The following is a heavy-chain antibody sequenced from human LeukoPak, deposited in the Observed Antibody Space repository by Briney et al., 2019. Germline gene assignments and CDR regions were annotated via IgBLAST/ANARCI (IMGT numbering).Heavy chain of an antibody. J-gene: IGHJ4*02. CDR2: IIYSGNT. CDR1: SGSISSTSYY. Sequence: SETLSLTCTVSSGSISSTSYYWGWIRPPPGKGLEWIGGIIYSGNTYYNPSLKSRVTISVYTTKNQFSLKLTSVTAAHTAVYFCVRHFHGSGYVVDFWGQGTLVTVS. V-gene: IGHV4-39*01. D-gene: IGHD6-13*01. CDR3: VRHFHGSGYVVDF.